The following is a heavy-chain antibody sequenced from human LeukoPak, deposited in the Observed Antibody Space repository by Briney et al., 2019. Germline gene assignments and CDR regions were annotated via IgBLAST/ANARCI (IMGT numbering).Heavy chain of an antibody. CDR1: GYTFTNYY. J-gene: IGHJ3*02. CDR2: INPGGDNT. Sequence: ASVKVSCKASGYTFTNYYIHWVRQAPGQGLEWMGLINPGGDNTNYAQNFQGRVTMTRDTSISTAYMELSRLRSDDTAVYYCARARYIYCSGGSCSTDAFDIWGQGTMVTVSS. D-gene: IGHD2-15*01. CDR3: ARARYIYCSGGSCSTDAFDI. V-gene: IGHV1-46*01.